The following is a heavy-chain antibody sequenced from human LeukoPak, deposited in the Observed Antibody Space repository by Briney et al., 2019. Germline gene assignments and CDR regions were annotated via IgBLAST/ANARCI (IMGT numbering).Heavy chain of an antibody. Sequence: PSETLSLTCTVSGGSISSSNYYWGWIRQPPGKGLEWIGTIYYSGSTYYNPSLKSRVTISVDTSKNQFSLKLSSVTAADTAVYYCARQSIPAATEIDYWGQGTLVTVSS. D-gene: IGHD2-2*01. CDR3: ARQSIPAATEIDY. V-gene: IGHV4-39*01. CDR2: IYYSGST. CDR1: GGSISSSNYY. J-gene: IGHJ4*02.